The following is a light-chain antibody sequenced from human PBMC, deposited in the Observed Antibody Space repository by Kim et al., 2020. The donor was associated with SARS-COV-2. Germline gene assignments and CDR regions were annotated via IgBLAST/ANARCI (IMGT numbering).Light chain of an antibody. J-gene: IGKJ1*01. CDR3: QQYQRAPLT. CDR2: GAS. CDR1: QSVSNGY. V-gene: IGKV3-20*01. Sequence: EIVLTQSPCTLSWSAGESATLTCRASQSVSNGYLDWYQQKPGQAPSLLMYGASSRTTGVPDRFSGSGSETDFTLTISRLEPEDFAVYYCQQYQRAPLTFGPGTKVDIK.